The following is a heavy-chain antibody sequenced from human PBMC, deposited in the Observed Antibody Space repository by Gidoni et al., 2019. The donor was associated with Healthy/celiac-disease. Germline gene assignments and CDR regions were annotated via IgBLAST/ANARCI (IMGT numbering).Heavy chain of an antibody. D-gene: IGHD6-19*01. J-gene: IGHJ4*02. CDR1: GYTFTGYY. Sequence: QVQLVQSGAEVKKPGASVKVSCKASGYTFTGYYLHWVRQAPGQGLEWMGRINPNSGGTNYAQKFQGRVTMTRDTSISTAYMELSRLRSDDTAVYYCARARIAVAGNTPDYWGQGTLVTVSS. CDR3: ARARIAVAGNTPDY. V-gene: IGHV1-2*06. CDR2: INPNSGGT.